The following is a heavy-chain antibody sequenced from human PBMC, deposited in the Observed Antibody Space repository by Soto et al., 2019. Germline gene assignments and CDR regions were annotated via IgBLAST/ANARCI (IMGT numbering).Heavy chain of an antibody. CDR1: GYTFTSYG. D-gene: IGHD3-9*01. CDR3: ARQSDILTGYYLEVGY. Sequence: QVQLVQSGAEVKKPGASVKVSCKASGYTFTSYGISWVRQAPGQGLEWMGWISAYSGNTNYAQKLQGRVTMTTDTSTSTAYMEMRSLKSDATAVYYCARQSDILTGYYLEVGYWGQGTLVTVSS. CDR2: ISAYSGNT. J-gene: IGHJ4*02. V-gene: IGHV1-18*01.